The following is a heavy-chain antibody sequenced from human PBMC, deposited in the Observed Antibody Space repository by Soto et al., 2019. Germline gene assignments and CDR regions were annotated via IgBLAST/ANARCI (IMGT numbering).Heavy chain of an antibody. V-gene: IGHV4-61*05. J-gene: IGHJ4*02. CDR1: GVSISSSGYY. CDR2: IYYSGST. CDR3: ARLVGATTLIDY. Sequence: SETLSLTCTVSGVSISSSGYYWGWIRQPPGKGLEWIGYIYYSGSTNYNPSLKSRVTISVDTSKNQFSLKLSSVTAADTAVYYCARLVGATTLIDYWGQGTLVTVSS. D-gene: IGHD1-26*01.